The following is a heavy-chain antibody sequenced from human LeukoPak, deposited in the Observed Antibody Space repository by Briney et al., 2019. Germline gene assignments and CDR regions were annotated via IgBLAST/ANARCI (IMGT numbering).Heavy chain of an antibody. J-gene: IGHJ3*02. D-gene: IGHD2-8*01. V-gene: IGHV1-46*01. CDR2: INPSGSST. CDR1: GYTFINYY. CDR3: AGGTTNTKGAFDM. Sequence: ASVKVSCKASGYTFINYYIHWVRQAPGQGLEWMGIINPSGSSTSYAQKFQGRVTMTRDTSTSTVYMELSSLRSEDTAVYYCAGGTTNTKGAFDMWGQGTMVTVSS.